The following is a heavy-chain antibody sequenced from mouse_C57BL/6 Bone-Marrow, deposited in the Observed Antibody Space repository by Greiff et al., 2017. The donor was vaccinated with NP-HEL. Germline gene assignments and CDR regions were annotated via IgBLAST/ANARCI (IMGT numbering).Heavy chain of an antibody. CDR2: INPYNGGT. CDR1: GYTFTDYY. J-gene: IGHJ3*01. Sequence: VPLQQSGPVLVKPGASVKMSCKASGYTFTDYYMNWVKQSHGKSLEWIGVINPYNGGTSYNQKFKGKATLTVDKSSSTAYMELNSLTSEDSAVYYCAELTGTGGFAYWGQGTLVTVSA. V-gene: IGHV1-19*01. CDR3: AELTGTGGFAY. D-gene: IGHD4-1*01.